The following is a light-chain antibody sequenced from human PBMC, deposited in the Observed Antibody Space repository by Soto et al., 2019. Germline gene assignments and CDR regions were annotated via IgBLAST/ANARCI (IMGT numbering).Light chain of an antibody. Sequence: DIVLTQSPGTLSLSPGERATLSCRASQSVSSNYLAWYQQKPGQAPRLLIYGASTRATGIPARFSGSGSGTEFTLTISSLQPDDFATYYCQHYSIVWAFGQGTKVDIK. J-gene: IGKJ1*01. CDR2: GAS. CDR3: QHYSIVWA. V-gene: IGKV3-20*01. CDR1: QSVSSNY.